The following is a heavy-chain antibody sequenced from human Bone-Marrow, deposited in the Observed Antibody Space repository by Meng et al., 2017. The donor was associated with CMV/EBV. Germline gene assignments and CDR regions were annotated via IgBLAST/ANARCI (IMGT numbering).Heavy chain of an antibody. Sequence: GESLKISCKGSGYTFSSYWIAWVRQMPGKGLEWMGIIYPNDSDTRYSPSFQSQVTISADNSRNTAYLQWSSLKASDTAMYYCARPQGYCTSTRCYTDSFDMWGQGTMVTVSS. V-gene: IGHV5-51*01. CDR3: ARPQGYCTSTRCYTDSFDM. CDR1: GYTFSSYW. CDR2: IYPNDSDT. J-gene: IGHJ3*02. D-gene: IGHD2-2*02.